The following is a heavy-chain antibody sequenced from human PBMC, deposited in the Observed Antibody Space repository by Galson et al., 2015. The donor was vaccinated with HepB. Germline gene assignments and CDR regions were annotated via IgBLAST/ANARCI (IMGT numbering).Heavy chain of an antibody. D-gene: IGHD4-17*01. CDR1: GYTFTSYG. CDR3: ASSGSEENGDYGTLFDY. CDR2: ISAYNGNT. V-gene: IGHV1-18*01. Sequence: SVKVSCKASGYTFTSYGISWVRQAPGQGLEWMGWISAYNGNTNYAQKLQGRVTMTTDTSTSTAYMELRSLRSDDTAMYYCASSGSEENGDYGTLFDYWGQGTLVTVSS. J-gene: IGHJ4*02.